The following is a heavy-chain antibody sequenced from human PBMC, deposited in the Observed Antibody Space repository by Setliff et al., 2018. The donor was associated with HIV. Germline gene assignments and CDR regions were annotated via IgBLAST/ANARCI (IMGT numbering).Heavy chain of an antibody. Sequence: SETLSLTCTVSGGSISSGGYYWSWIRQHPGKGLEWIGRIYTSGSTNYNPSLKSRVTMSVDTSKNQFSLNLNSVTAADTAVYYCVRGPHTSSWYGGYAFDIWGQGTMVTVSS. D-gene: IGHD6-13*01. J-gene: IGHJ3*02. CDR2: IYTSGST. CDR1: GGSISSGGYY. V-gene: IGHV4-61*02. CDR3: VRGPHTSSWYGGYAFDI.